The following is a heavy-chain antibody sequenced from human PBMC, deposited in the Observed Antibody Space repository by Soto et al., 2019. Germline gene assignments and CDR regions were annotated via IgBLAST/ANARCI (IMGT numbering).Heavy chain of an antibody. CDR1: GFTFSSYT. J-gene: IGHJ4*02. CDR3: ARGVLSDSGTCY. Sequence: ESLILSCAASGFTFSSYTINCVRQAPGKGLEWVTCISSGCSYIYYADSIKGRFTIPRDNTKNSLYLQMNSLRAEDTAVYYCARGVLSDSGTCYWGQGTLVTVSS. D-gene: IGHD2-15*01. CDR2: ISSGCSYI. V-gene: IGHV3-21*01.